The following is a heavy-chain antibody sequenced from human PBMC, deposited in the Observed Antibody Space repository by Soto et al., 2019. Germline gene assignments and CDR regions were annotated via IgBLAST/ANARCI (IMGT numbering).Heavy chain of an antibody. J-gene: IGHJ5*02. CDR3: ARDTVSNWFDP. V-gene: IGHV4-59*01. CDR2: IYYSGST. Sequence: SETLSLTCTVSGGSISSYYWSWIRQPPGKGLEWIGYIYYSGSTNYNPSLKSRVTISVDTSKNQFSLKLSSVTAADTAVYYCARDTVSNWFDPWGQGTLVTVSS. CDR1: GGSISSYY.